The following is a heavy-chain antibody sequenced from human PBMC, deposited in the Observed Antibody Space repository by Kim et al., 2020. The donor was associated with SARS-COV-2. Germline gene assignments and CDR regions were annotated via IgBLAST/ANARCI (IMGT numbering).Heavy chain of an antibody. CDR1: GGTFSSYA. V-gene: IGHV1-69*13. D-gene: IGHD5-18*01. Sequence: SVKVSCKASGGTFSSYAISWVRQAPGQGLEWMGGIIPIFGTANYAQKFQGRVTITADESTSTAYMELSSLRSEDTAVYYCARKVVTGLYYYYGMDVWGQGTTVTVSS. CDR3: ARKVVTGLYYYYGMDV. CDR2: IIPIFGTA. J-gene: IGHJ6*02.